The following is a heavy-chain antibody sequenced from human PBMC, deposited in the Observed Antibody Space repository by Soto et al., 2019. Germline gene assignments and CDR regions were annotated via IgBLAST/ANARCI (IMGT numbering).Heavy chain of an antibody. CDR2: IIPIFGTA. CDR1: GGTFSSYA. CDR3: ARAQRVDTAMVPNRYYFDY. J-gene: IGHJ4*02. Sequence: SLKVSCKASGGTFSSYAISWVRQAPGQGLEWMGGIIPIFGTANYAQKFQCRVTITADESTSTAYMELSSLRSEDTAVYYCARAQRVDTAMVPNRYYFDYWGQGTLVTVSS. V-gene: IGHV1-69*13. D-gene: IGHD5-18*01.